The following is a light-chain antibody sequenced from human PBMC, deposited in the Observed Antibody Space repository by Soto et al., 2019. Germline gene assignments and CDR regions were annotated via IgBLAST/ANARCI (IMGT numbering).Light chain of an antibody. CDR2: DAS. CDR3: KQYDNLPNT. CDR1: QDISNY. Sequence: DIQMTQSPSSLSASVGDRVTITCQASQDISNYLNWYRQRPGKAPKLLIYDASNLETGVPSRFSGSGSGRDFTFTISSLQPEDIATYYCKQYDNLPNTFGQGTKLEIK. V-gene: IGKV1-33*01. J-gene: IGKJ2*01.